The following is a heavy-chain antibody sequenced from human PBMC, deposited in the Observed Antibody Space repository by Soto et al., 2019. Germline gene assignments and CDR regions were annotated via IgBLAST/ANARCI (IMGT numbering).Heavy chain of an antibody. CDR1: GFTFSSYG. CDR3: ARDGATIAAAYYYYYMDV. J-gene: IGHJ6*03. D-gene: IGHD6-13*01. V-gene: IGHV3-33*01. Sequence: GGSLRLSCAASGFTFSSYGMHWVRQAPGKGLEWVAVIWYDGSNKYYADSVKGRFTISRDNSKNTLYLQMNSLRAEDTAVYYCARDGATIAAAYYYYYMDVWGKGTTVTVSS. CDR2: IWYDGSNK.